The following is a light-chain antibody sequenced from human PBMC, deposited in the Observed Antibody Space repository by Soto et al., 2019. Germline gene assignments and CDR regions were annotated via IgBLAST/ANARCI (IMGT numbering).Light chain of an antibody. CDR3: TSYTSSSTWV. V-gene: IGLV2-18*02. CDR2: EVS. Sequence: QSALTQPPSVSGSPGQSVTISCTGTSSDVGIYNRVSWYQQPPGTAPKLMIYEVSDRPSGVPDRFSGSKSGNTASLTISGLQAEDEADYYCTSYTSSSTWVFGGGTKLTV. J-gene: IGLJ3*02. CDR1: SSDVGIYNR.